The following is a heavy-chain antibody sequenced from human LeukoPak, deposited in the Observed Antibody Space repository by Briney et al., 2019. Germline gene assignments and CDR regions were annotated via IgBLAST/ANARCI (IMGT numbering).Heavy chain of an antibody. D-gene: IGHD3-10*01. Sequence: SETLSLTCTVSSGSISSRSSYWAWIRQSPGKGLEWIGSIFYSGATYYNPSLKSRIAMSVDTSKNLFSLRLTSVTAVDTALYYCARHSHEKQAYMVRVQSGNEGLDIWGQGTMVTVSS. J-gene: IGHJ3*02. V-gene: IGHV4-39*01. CDR3: ARHSHEKQAYMVRVQSGNEGLDI. CDR2: IFYSGAT. CDR1: SGSISSRSSY.